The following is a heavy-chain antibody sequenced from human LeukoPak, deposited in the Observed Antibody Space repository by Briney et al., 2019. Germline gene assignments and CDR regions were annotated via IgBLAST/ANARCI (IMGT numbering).Heavy chain of an antibody. CDR1: GFTFSSYG. J-gene: IGHJ4*02. CDR3: ARDESPYYYGSGSFGY. Sequence: GGSLRLSCAASGFTFSSYGMHWVRQAPGKGLEWVAVIWYDGSNKYYADSVKGRFTISRDNSKNTLYLQMNSLRAEDTAVYYCARDESPYYYGSGSFGYWGQGTLVTVSS. CDR2: IWYDGSNK. D-gene: IGHD3-10*01. V-gene: IGHV3-33*01.